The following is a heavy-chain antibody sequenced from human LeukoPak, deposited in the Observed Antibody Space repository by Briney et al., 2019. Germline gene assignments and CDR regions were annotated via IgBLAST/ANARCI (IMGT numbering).Heavy chain of an antibody. CDR1: GFTFSSYG. D-gene: IGHD2-15*01. J-gene: IGHJ4*02. CDR2: IRYDGSNK. CDR3: ATRRSVVVVAAAFDY. Sequence: GGSLRLSCAASGFTFSSYGMHWVRQAPGKGLEWVAFIRYDGSNKYYADSVKGRFTISRDNSKNTLYLQMNSLRAEDTAVYYCATRRSVVVVAAAFDYWGQGTLVTVSS. V-gene: IGHV3-30*02.